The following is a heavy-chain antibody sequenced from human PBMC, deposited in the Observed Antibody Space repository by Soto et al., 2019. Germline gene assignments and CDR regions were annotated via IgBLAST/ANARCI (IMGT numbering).Heavy chain of an antibody. Sequence: SETLSLTCTVSGGSISSYYWTWIRQPPGKGLEWIGFIYNSGSTHYNPSLRSRVTISVDTSKNQFSLKLRSVTAADTAVYYCASMGYHYGSGSYTLDYWGQGTLVTVSS. CDR1: GGSISSYY. D-gene: IGHD3-10*01. V-gene: IGHV4-59*08. CDR3: ASMGYHYGSGSYTLDY. CDR2: IYNSGST. J-gene: IGHJ4*02.